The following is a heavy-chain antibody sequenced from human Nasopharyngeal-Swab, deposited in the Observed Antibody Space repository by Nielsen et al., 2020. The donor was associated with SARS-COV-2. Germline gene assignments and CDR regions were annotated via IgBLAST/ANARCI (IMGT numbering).Heavy chain of an antibody. J-gene: IGHJ4*02. CDR3: ARKSPPYYPQKGSFDY. CDR2: INHSGST. Sequence: WIRQPPGKGLEWIGEINHSGSTNYNPSLKSRVTISVDTSKNQFSLKLSSVTAADTAVYYCARKSPPYYPQKGSFDYWGQGTLVTVSS. V-gene: IGHV4-34*01. D-gene: IGHD3-10*01.